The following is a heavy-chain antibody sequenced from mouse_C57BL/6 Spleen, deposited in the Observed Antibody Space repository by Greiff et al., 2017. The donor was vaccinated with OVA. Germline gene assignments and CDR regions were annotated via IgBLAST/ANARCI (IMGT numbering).Heavy chain of an antibody. V-gene: IGHV7-1*01. CDR3: ARANWDAGAMDY. CDR1: GFTFSDFY. D-gene: IGHD4-1*02. Sequence: EVQVVESGGGLVQSGRSLRLSCATSGFTFSDFYMEWVRQAPGKGLAWIAASRNKANDYTTEYSASVKGRFIVSRDTSQNILYLQRNALRAEDTAIYYGARANWDAGAMDYWGQGTSVTVSS. CDR2: SRNKANDYTT. J-gene: IGHJ4*01.